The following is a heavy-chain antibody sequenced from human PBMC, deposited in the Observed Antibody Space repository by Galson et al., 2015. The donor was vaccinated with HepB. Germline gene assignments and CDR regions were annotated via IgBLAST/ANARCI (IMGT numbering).Heavy chain of an antibody. CDR3: ASFPHIYYDSSGSPSTYYYYGMDV. CDR1: GFTFSSYS. CDR2: ISSSSSYI. J-gene: IGHJ6*02. V-gene: IGHV3-21*01. Sequence: SLRLSCAASGFTFSSYSMNWVRQAPGKGLEWVSSISSSSSYIYYADSVKGRFTISRDNAKNSLYLQMNSLRAEDTAVYYCASFPHIYYDSSGSPSTYYYYGMDVWGQGTTVTVSS. D-gene: IGHD3-22*01.